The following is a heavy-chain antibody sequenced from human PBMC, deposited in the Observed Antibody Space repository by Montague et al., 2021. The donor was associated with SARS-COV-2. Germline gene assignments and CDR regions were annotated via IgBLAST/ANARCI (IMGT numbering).Heavy chain of an antibody. D-gene: IGHD2-21*01. CDR3: ARQDAWAYCGNECYRGWFDS. V-gene: IGHV4-59*01. CDR2: IFYNGST. CDR1: FGSISPYY. Sequence: SETLSLTCTVSFGSISPYYWSWIRQPTGKGLEWTGFIFYNGSTKSNPSPKRRVSISLDTSKNQFSLKLSSVTAADTAVYYCARQDAWAYCGNECYRGWFDSWGQGTLVTVAS. J-gene: IGHJ5*01.